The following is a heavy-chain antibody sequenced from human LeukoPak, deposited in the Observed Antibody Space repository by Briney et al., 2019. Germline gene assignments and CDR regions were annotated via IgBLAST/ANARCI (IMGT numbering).Heavy chain of an antibody. CDR2: INEDGTDS. D-gene: IGHD3-22*01. CDR1: GFTFSGHW. Sequence: GGSLRLSCTASGFTFSGHWIHWVRQAPGMGLVWVSRINEDGTDSMYAESVKGRFTISRDNSKNTLYLQMNSLRAEDTAVYYCAKDRRIVVVSYMDVWGKGTTVTISS. V-gene: IGHV3-74*03. CDR3: AKDRRIVVVSYMDV. J-gene: IGHJ6*03.